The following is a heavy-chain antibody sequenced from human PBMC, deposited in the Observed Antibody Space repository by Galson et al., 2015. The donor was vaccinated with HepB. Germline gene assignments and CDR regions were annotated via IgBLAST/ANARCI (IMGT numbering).Heavy chain of an antibody. CDR2: INSDGSST. CDR1: GFTFSSYW. V-gene: IGHV3-74*01. Sequence: SLRLSCAASGFTFSSYWMHWVRQAPGKGLVWVSRINSDGSSTNYADSVKGRFTVSRDNAKNTLYLQMNSLRAEDTAVYYCARVSLPRGKIYDYWGQGTLVTVSS. D-gene: IGHD1-1*01. CDR3: ARVSLPRGKIYDY. J-gene: IGHJ4*02.